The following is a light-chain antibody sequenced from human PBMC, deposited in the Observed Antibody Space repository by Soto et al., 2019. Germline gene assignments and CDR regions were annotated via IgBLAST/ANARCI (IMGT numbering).Light chain of an antibody. Sequence: PGERATLSCWASQSLRSSYLAWYQQKPGQAPRLLMFGASRRATGIPDRFNGSGSGTDFILTISRLEPEDVAVYYCQQHGTSPYTFGQGTVLEIK. CDR2: GAS. CDR1: QSLRSSY. V-gene: IGKV3-20*01. J-gene: IGKJ2*01. CDR3: QQHGTSPYT.